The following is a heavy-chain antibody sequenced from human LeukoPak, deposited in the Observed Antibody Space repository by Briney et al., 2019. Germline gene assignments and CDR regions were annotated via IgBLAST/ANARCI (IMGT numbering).Heavy chain of an antibody. J-gene: IGHJ5*02. CDR1: GFTVSSNY. CDR2: TYSGGST. D-gene: IGHD5-12*01. V-gene: IGHV3-53*01. Sequence: GGSLRLSCAASGFTVSSNYMSWVRQAPGKGLEWVSVTYSGGSTYYADSVKGRFTISRDNSKNTVYLQMNSLRVEDTAVYYCAREVDNWFDAWGQGTLVTVSS. CDR3: AREVDNWFDA.